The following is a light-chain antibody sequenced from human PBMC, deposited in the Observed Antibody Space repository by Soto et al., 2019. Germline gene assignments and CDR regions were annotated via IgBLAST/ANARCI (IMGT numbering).Light chain of an antibody. V-gene: IGLV2-18*02. Sequence: QSALTQPPSVSGSPGQSVTLSCTGTSSDIGSYDRVSWYQQPPGTAPRLMIYEVVNRPSGVPDRFSGSKSGNTASLTISGLQPEDETDYYCTSFTTSKTYVFGTGTKVTVL. J-gene: IGLJ1*01. CDR2: EVV. CDR1: SSDIGSYDR. CDR3: TSFTTSKTYV.